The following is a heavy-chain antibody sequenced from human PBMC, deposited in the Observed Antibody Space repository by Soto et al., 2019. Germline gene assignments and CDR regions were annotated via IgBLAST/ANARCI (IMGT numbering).Heavy chain of an antibody. D-gene: IGHD5-18*01. V-gene: IGHV3-48*01. CDR2: ISRSSETI. CDR3: AREGARGYSYGLADY. CDR1: GFNFNHYA. Sequence: GGSLRLSCAASGFNFNHYAMNWVRQTPGKGLEWVSFISRSSETIYYADAVKGRFTISRDNSKNTLYLQMNSLRAEDTAVYYCAREGARGYSYGLADYWGQGTLVTVSS. J-gene: IGHJ4*02.